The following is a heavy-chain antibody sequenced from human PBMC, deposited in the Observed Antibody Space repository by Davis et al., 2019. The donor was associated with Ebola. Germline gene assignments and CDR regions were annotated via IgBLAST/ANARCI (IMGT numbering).Heavy chain of an antibody. J-gene: IGHJ3*01. Sequence: PGGSLRLSCAASGFIFRSYVMSWVRQAPGKGLEWVSTLGTSADTYYADSVKGRFTISRDNSKNTLYLQMNGLRVEDTAIYYCAKDTSNIWFDVWGPGTMVTVSS. CDR2: LGTSADT. V-gene: IGHV3-23*01. D-gene: IGHD1-26*01. CDR1: GFIFRSYV. CDR3: AKDTSNIWFDV.